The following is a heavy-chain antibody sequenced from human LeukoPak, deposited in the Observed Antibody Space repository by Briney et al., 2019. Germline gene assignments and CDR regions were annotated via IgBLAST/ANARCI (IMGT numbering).Heavy chain of an antibody. CDR2: ISGSGVRT. CDR3: AKEADGITGTAFY. D-gene: IGHD1-7*01. J-gene: IGHJ4*02. CDR1: GFTFSNYA. Sequence: TGGSLRLSCAASGFTFSNYAMSWVRQAPGKGLEWVSGISGSGVRTYYADSVKGRFTISRDNSKNTLYVQMNSLRAEDTAVHYCAKEADGITGTAFYWGQGTLVTVSS. V-gene: IGHV3-23*01.